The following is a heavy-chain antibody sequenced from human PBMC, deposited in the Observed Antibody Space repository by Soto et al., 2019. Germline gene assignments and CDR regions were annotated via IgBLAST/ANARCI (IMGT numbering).Heavy chain of an antibody. CDR2: IYYGGTT. D-gene: IGHD3-10*01. CDR1: GGSISTSSSY. V-gene: IGHV4-39*01. CDR3: ARQYYNGWGRQIDY. Sequence: QLQLQESGPGLVKPSETLSLTCTVSGGSISTSSSYWGWIRQTPGKGLEWMGNIYYGGTTYYNPSLKSRVTISVDTSKNQFSLKLTSVTAADTAMYYCARQYYNGWGRQIDYWGQGTLITVSS. J-gene: IGHJ4*02.